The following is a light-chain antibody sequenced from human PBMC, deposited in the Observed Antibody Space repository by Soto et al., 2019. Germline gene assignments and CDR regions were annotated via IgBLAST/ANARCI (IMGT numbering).Light chain of an antibody. V-gene: IGKV3-20*01. CDR3: QHCQPYGDSPPLT. CDR2: DTS. Sequence: ETVLTQSPGTLSLSPWERATVSCRASQSVGGSSLAWYQQRPGQAPRLLIYDTSKRATGIPVRFSGSRSGTDFTLTISRLEPEDFAVYYCQHCQPYGDSPPLTFGGGTKVHIK. J-gene: IGKJ4*01. CDR1: QSVGGSS.